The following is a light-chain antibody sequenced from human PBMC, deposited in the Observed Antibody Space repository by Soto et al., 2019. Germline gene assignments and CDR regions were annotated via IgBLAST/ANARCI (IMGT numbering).Light chain of an antibody. J-gene: IGKJ5*01. CDR3: QQYYDWPIT. Sequence: EIVLTQSPGTLSFSPGERATLSCRASQSVSSNYVAWYQQNPGQAPRLLIYRASSRATGIPDRFSGSGSGTDFTLTISSLHSEDFAVYYCQQYYDWPITFGQGTRLEIK. CDR2: RAS. CDR1: QSVSSNY. V-gene: IGKV3-20*01.